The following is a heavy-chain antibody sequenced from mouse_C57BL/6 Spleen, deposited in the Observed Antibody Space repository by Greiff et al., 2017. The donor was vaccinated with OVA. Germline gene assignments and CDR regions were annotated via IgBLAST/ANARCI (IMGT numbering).Heavy chain of an antibody. J-gene: IGHJ2*01. CDR3: ARGDTTVGFDY. V-gene: IGHV1-64*01. Sequence: QVQLQQPGAELVKPGASVKLSCKASGYTFTSYWMHWVKQRPGQGLEWIGMIHPNSGSTNYNEKFKSKATLTVDKSSSTAYMRLSSLTSEDSAVYYCARGDTTVGFDYWGQGTTLTVSS. D-gene: IGHD1-1*01. CDR2: IHPNSGST. CDR1: GYTFTSYW.